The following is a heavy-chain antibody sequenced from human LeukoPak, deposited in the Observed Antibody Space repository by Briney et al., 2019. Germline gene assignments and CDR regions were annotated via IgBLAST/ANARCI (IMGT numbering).Heavy chain of an antibody. CDR1: GGTFSTSA. D-gene: IGHD2-15*01. CDR3: ARVALPMGFRLDYYMDD. J-gene: IGHJ6*03. CDR2: IIPIFGTA. Sequence: ASRKVSCNASGGTFSTSAISWGRQAPGQGLEWVGGIIPIFGTANYAQKFQDRVTITTDESTSTAYLELSSLRSEDTAVYYCARVALPMGFRLDYYMDDWGKGTTVTVSS. V-gene: IGHV1-69*05.